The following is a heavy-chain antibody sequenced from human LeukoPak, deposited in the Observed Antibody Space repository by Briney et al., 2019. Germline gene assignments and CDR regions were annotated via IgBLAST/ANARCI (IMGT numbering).Heavy chain of an antibody. CDR1: GFTFSSYS. V-gene: IGHV3-21*01. CDR2: ISSSSSYI. Sequence: PGGSLRLSCAASGFTFSSYSMNWVRQAPGKGLEWVSSISSSSSYIYYADSAKGRFTISRDNAKNSLYLQMNSLRAEDTAVYYCARERIVVVPAATIANYYMDVWGKGTTVTVSS. CDR3: ARERIVVVPAATIANYYMDV. D-gene: IGHD2-2*01. J-gene: IGHJ6*03.